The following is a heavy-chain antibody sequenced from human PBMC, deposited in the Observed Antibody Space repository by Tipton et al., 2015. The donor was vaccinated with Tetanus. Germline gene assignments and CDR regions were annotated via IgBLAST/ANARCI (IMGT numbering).Heavy chain of an antibody. D-gene: IGHD6-13*01. V-gene: IGHV5-51*01. CDR1: GYSFTSYW. CDR2: IYPGDSDT. CDR3: VRKKGTIVVAGTRAFDF. Sequence: QLVQSGAEVKKPGESLKISCKGSGYSFTSYWIGWVRQMPGKGLEWMGIIYPGDSDTRYSPSFEGQVTISADKSISTAYLQWSSLKASDTAMYYCVRKKGTIVVAGTRAFDFWGQGTMVTASS. J-gene: IGHJ3*01.